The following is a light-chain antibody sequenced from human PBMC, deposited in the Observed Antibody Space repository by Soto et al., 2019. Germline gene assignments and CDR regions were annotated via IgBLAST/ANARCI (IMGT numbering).Light chain of an antibody. CDR1: QSVRSTY. CDR2: GVS. V-gene: IGKV3-15*01. CDR3: QQYGDWPLT. J-gene: IGKJ4*01. Sequence: IVMTQSPDTLSVSPGARATLSCRASQSVRSTYLAWYQQKPGQAPRLLIFGVSNRAAGIPARFSGSGSGTEFTLTISCLQSEDFAVYYCQQYGDWPLTFGGGTKVDIK.